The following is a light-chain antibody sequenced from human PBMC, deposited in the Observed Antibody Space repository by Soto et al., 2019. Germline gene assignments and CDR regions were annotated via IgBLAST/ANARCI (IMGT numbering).Light chain of an antibody. CDR2: AAS. CDR3: EQHNSYPWT. V-gene: IGKV1-17*01. J-gene: IGKJ1*01. CDR1: QSISND. Sequence: DILMTQSPSTLSASVGDRVTITCRASQSISNDLAWYQQKPGKAPKRLIYAASILESGVPSRFSGSGSGTEFTLTISSLQPEDFATYYCEQHNSYPWTFGQGTKVEIK.